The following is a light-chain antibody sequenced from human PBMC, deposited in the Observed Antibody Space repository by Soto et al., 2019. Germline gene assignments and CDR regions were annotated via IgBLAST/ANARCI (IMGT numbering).Light chain of an antibody. CDR3: QSGDSSGTYPYG. CDR1: ALPKQY. V-gene: IGLV3-25*02. Sequence: SYDLTQPPSVSVSPGQTARITCSGDALPKQYAYWYQQKPGQAPVLVIYKDSERPSGIPERFSGSSSGTTVTLTISGVQAEDEADYYCQSGDSSGTYPYGVGTRTKVTV. CDR2: KDS. J-gene: IGLJ1*01.